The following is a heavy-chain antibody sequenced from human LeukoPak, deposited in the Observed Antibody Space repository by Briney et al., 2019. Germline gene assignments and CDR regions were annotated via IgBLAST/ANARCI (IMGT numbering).Heavy chain of an antibody. V-gene: IGHV3-48*01. D-gene: IGHD6-19*01. CDR2: ISSSSSTI. CDR1: GFTFSSYR. J-gene: IGHJ1*01. CDR3: ATGYSSGWYFYFQH. Sequence: GGSLRLSCAASGFTFSSYRMNWVRQAPGKGLEWVSYISSSSSTIYYADSVKGRFTISRDNAKNSLYLQMNSLRAEDTAVYYCATGYSSGWYFYFQHWGQGSLVSVSS.